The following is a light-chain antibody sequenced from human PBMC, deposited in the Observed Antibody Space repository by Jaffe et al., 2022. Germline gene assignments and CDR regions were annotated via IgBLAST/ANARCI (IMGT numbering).Light chain of an antibody. CDR1: QSVSSY. Sequence: EIVLTQSPGTLSLSPGERATLSCRASQSVSSYLAWYQQKPGQAPRLLIYDAANRATGIPARFSGSGSGTDFTLTISSLEPEDFAVYYCQQRSNWPKTFGQGTKVEMK. V-gene: IGKV3-11*01. CDR2: DAA. J-gene: IGKJ1*01. CDR3: QQRSNWPKT.